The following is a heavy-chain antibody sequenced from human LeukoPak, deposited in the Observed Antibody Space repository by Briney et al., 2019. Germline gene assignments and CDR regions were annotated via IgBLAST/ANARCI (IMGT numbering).Heavy chain of an antibody. CDR1: GGSISSSSYY. Sequence: TETLSLTCTVSGGSISSSSYYWGWIRQPPGKGLEWIGSIYYSGSTYYNPSLKSRVTISVDTSKNQFSLKLSSVTAADTAVYYCARRTYSYGPFDYWGQGTLVTVSS. V-gene: IGHV4-39*01. CDR3: ARRTYSYGPFDY. J-gene: IGHJ4*02. D-gene: IGHD5-18*01. CDR2: IYYSGST.